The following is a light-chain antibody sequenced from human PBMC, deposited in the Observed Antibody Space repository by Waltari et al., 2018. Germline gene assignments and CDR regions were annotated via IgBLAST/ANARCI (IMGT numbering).Light chain of an antibody. CDR1: QLVDNF. Sequence: TCRERQLVDNFLNWYQKTPGQAPSLLMYAASSLQSGVPSRFSGRGSGTDFTLTISSLQPEDFATYYCQQSYTTPYTFGQGTRLDIK. CDR2: AAS. CDR3: QQSYTTPYT. J-gene: IGKJ2*01. V-gene: IGKV1-39*01.